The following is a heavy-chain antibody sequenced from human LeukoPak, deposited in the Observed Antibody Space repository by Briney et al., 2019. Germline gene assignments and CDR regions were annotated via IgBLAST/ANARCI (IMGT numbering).Heavy chain of an antibody. D-gene: IGHD1-26*01. CDR1: GYRFTSHW. CDR3: ARRGINEFFDN. Sequence: GGSLKIFFWGSGYRFTSHWNGRVRPLPGKGVEWMGSIYPGDSDTRYSPSFQGQVTISADKSLNTAYLQWSSVRASDTAMYYCARRGINEFFDNWGQGTLVTVSS. J-gene: IGHJ4*02. V-gene: IGHV5-51*01. CDR2: IYPGDSDT.